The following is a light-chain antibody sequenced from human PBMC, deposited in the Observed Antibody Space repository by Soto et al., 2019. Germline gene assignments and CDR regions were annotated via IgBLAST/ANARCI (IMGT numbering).Light chain of an antibody. Sequence: QSALTQPPSASGSPEQSVTISCTGTSSDVGGYNYVSWYQQHPGKAPKLMIYEVSKRPSGVPDRFSGSKSGNTASLTVSGLQAEDEADYYCSSYAGSNIYVFGTGTKVTVL. CDR3: SSYAGSNIYV. V-gene: IGLV2-8*01. CDR2: EVS. CDR1: SSDVGGYNY. J-gene: IGLJ1*01.